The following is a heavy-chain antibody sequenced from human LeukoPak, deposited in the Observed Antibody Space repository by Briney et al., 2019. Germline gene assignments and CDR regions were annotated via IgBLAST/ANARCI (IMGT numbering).Heavy chain of an antibody. CDR2: ISGNAHST. CDR1: GFTFRTSA. CDR3: ATDLRTPSA. J-gene: IGHJ5*02. D-gene: IGHD1-1*01. V-gene: IGHV3-23*01. Sequence: GGSLRLSRAASGFTFRTSAMSWVRQAPGKGLEWVSSISGNAHSTYYADSVKGRFTISRDNSKNTLYLQMNSLRAEDTAVYYCATDLRTPSAWGQGALATVSS.